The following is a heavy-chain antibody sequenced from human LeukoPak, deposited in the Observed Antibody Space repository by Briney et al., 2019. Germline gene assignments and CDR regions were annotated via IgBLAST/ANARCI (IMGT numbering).Heavy chain of an antibody. CDR2: ISGSGDST. Sequence: GGSLRLSCAASGFTFDDYAMHWVRQAPGKGLEWVSAISGSGDSTYYADSVKGRFTISRDNSKNTLYLQMNSLRAEDTAVYYCAKRMGSSGYQESYWGQGTLVTVSS. V-gene: IGHV3-23*01. CDR1: GFTFDDYA. J-gene: IGHJ4*02. CDR3: AKRMGSSGYQESY. D-gene: IGHD3-22*01.